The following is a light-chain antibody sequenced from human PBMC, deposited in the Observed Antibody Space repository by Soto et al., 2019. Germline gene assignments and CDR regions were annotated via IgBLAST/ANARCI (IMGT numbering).Light chain of an antibody. Sequence: DIQMTQSPSSLSASVGDKVTITCRASQSILTYSNWYQQKPGKAPKLLIYAASSLQSGVPSRVSGSGSWTDFTLTITSLQPEDFATYYCQQSFSTPPTFGQGTKVEVK. CDR3: QQSFSTPPT. CDR2: AAS. CDR1: QSILTY. J-gene: IGKJ1*01. V-gene: IGKV1-39*01.